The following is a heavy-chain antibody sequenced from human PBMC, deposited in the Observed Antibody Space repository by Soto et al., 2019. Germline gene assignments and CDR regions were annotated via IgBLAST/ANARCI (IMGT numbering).Heavy chain of an antibody. CDR3: ARGKAHYDILTGYYLGDYFDY. Sequence: PGGSLRLSCAASGFTFSSYGMHWVRQAPGKGLEWVAVIWYDGSNKYYADSVKGRFTISRDNSKNTLYLQMNSLRAEDTAVYYCARGKAHYDILTGYYLGDYFDYWGQGTLVTVSS. V-gene: IGHV3-33*01. D-gene: IGHD3-9*01. CDR1: GFTFSSYG. J-gene: IGHJ4*02. CDR2: IWYDGSNK.